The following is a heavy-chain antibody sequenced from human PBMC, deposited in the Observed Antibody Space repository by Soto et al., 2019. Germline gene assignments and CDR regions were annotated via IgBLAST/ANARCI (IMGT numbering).Heavy chain of an antibody. Sequence: PSETLSLTCTVSGGSIISSNYYWAWIRQPPGTGLEWIGTIYYTGSTYYNPSLKSRITMSVDTSKNQFSLRLSSVTAADTAVYYCAKVNTPDWFGPWGQGTLVTVSS. CDR3: AKVNTPDWFGP. J-gene: IGHJ5*02. CDR1: GGSIISSNYY. V-gene: IGHV4-39*01. CDR2: IYYTGST.